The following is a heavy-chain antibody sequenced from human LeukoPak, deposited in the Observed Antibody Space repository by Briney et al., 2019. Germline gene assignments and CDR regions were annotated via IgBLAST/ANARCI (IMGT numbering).Heavy chain of an antibody. J-gene: IGHJ4*02. V-gene: IGHV4-39*01. Sequence: SETLSLTCTVSGGSISSSNYYWGWTRQPPGKGLEWIASINYSGTTYYNPSLKSRVTISEDRSKNQFSLKLSSVTAADTAVYYCARLRDGRWLLEYWGQGTLVTVSS. CDR2: INYSGTT. D-gene: IGHD5-24*01. CDR3: ARLRDGRWLLEY. CDR1: GGSISSSNYY.